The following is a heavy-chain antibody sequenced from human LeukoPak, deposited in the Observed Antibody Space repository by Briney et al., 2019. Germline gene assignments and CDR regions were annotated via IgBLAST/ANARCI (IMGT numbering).Heavy chain of an antibody. J-gene: IGHJ6*03. CDR1: GFSLNNCA. Sequence: GGSLRLSCAASGFSLNNCAMTGVRQAPGKGLEWVSTIVGDGSKTYYADSVKGRFTISSDNSRTLLFPHMNSLRAEDTAVYYCAKQPYNFYYLDVWGEGTTVTVSS. D-gene: IGHD2-21*01. V-gene: IGHV3-23*01. CDR3: AKQPYNFYYLDV. CDR2: IVGDGSKT.